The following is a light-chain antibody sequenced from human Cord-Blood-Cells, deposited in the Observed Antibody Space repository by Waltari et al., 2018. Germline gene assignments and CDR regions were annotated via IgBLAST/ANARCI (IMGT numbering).Light chain of an antibody. J-gene: IGLJ1*01. Sequence: QSALTQPASVSGSPGQSFTISCTGTSSDVVGYNYVPWYQQHPGKAPKLMIYDVSNRPSGVSNRFSGSKSGNTASLTISGLQAEDEADYYCSSYTSSSTLDVFGTGTKVTVL. CDR2: DVS. CDR1: SSDVVGYNY. CDR3: SSYTSSSTLDV. V-gene: IGLV2-14*01.